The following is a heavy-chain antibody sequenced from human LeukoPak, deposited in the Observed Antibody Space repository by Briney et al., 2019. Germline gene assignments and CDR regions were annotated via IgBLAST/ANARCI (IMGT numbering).Heavy chain of an antibody. CDR2: ISGSGGST. CDR3: ARGLGSGSPRGPYYYYGMDV. D-gene: IGHD3-10*01. CDR1: GFTFSSYA. J-gene: IGHJ6*02. Sequence: PGGSLRLSCAASGFTFSSYAMSWVRQAPGKGLEWVSAISGSGGSTYYADSVKGRFTISRDNAKNSLHLQMNSLRAEDTAVYYCARGLGSGSPRGPYYYYGMDVWGQGTTVTVSS. V-gene: IGHV3-23*01.